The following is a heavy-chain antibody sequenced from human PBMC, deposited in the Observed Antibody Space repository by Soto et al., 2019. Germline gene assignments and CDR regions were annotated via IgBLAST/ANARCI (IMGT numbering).Heavy chain of an antibody. J-gene: IGHJ4*02. CDR3: ARGRWLRSSFDY. CDR2: INHSGST. V-gene: IGHV4-34*01. CDR1: GGSFSGYY. D-gene: IGHD5-12*01. Sequence: ASETLSLTCAVYGGSFSGYYWSWIRQPPGKGLEWIGEINHSGSTNYNPSLKSRVTISVDTSKNQFSLKLSSVTAADTAVYYCARGRWLRSSFDYWXQGTLVNSPQ.